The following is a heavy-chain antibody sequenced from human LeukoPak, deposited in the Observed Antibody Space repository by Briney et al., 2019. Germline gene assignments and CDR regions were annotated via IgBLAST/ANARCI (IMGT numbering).Heavy chain of an antibody. Sequence: ASVKVSCKASGYTFTSYGISWVRQAPGQGLEWMGWISAYNGNTNYAQKLQGRVTMTTDTSTSTAYMELRSLRSDDAAVYYCARDNTDYDFWSGYWKNNWFDPWGQGTLVTVSS. CDR1: GYTFTSYG. CDR2: ISAYNGNT. V-gene: IGHV1-18*01. CDR3: ARDNTDYDFWSGYWKNNWFDP. J-gene: IGHJ5*02. D-gene: IGHD3-3*01.